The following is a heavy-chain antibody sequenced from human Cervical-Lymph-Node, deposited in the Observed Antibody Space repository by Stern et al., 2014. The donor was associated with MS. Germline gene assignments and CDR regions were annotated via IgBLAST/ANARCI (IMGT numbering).Heavy chain of an antibody. CDR2: IIPLFGTA. D-gene: IGHD3-16*01. CDR3: AGGDKKFGY. Sequence: QVQLMQSGAEVKKPGSSVKVSCKVSGVTFTSDAFNWVRQAPGQGLEWVGGIIPLFGTANYAPKFQGRVTVTADESTSTTYMELRSLRSEDTALYYCAGGDKKFGYWGQGTLVIVSS. J-gene: IGHJ4*02. V-gene: IGHV1-69*01. CDR1: GVTFTSDA.